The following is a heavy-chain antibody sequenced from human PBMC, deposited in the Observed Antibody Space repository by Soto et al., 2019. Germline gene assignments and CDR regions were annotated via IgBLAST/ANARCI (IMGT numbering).Heavy chain of an antibody. D-gene: IGHD4-17*01. CDR1: EGTFSTYA. CDR2: IIPLFGTT. J-gene: IGHJ4*02. Sequence: QVQLVQSGAEVKKPGSSVKVSCKASEGTFSTYAISWVRQAPGQGLEWMGGIIPLFGTTNYAQKFQGRVTITADESTSTAYMELNSPTSEDTAVYYCARDRRNYGDYAVKGLRYWGQGVLVTVSS. V-gene: IGHV1-69*01. CDR3: ARDRRNYGDYAVKGLRY.